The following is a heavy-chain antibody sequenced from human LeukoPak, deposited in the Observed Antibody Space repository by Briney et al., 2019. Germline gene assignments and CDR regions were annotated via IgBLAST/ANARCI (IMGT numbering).Heavy chain of an antibody. J-gene: IGHJ4*02. CDR1: GFTFSSYG. CDR2: IWYTGSNK. D-gene: IGHD6-19*01. CDR3: AKVSPGYSSGFDY. V-gene: IGHV3-33*06. Sequence: GGSLRLSCAASGFTFSSYGMHWVRQAPGKGLEWVAVIWYTGSNKYYADSVKGRFTISRDNSKNTLYLQMNSLRAEDTAVYYCAKVSPGYSSGFDYWGQGTLVSVSS.